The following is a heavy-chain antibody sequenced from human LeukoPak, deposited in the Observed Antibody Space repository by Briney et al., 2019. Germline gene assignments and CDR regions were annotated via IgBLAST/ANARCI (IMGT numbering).Heavy chain of an antibody. J-gene: IGHJ5*02. V-gene: IGHV1-8*03. Sequence: ASVKVSCKASGYTFTSYEINWVRQATGQGLEWMGWMNPNSGNTDYAQKFQGRLTITRNTSTSTVYMELSSLRSEDTAVYYCARDSSGWYHWFDPWGQGTLVTVSS. CDR2: MNPNSGNT. D-gene: IGHD6-19*01. CDR1: GYTFTSYE. CDR3: ARDSSGWYHWFDP.